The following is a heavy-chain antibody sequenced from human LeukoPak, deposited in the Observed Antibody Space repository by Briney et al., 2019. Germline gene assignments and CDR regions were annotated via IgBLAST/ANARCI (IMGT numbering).Heavy chain of an antibody. J-gene: IGHJ3*02. CDR3: ARDSTDYGVFGI. D-gene: IGHD4-17*01. CDR2: LSHTSSYT. CDR1: GFTFSDYY. V-gene: IGHV3-11*06. Sequence: GGSLRLSCAASGFTFSDYYMHWIRQAPGKGLEWVSYLSHTSSYTNYADSVKGRFTISRDNAKNSLYLQMNSLRAEDTALYYCARDSTDYGVFGIWGQGTMVTVSS.